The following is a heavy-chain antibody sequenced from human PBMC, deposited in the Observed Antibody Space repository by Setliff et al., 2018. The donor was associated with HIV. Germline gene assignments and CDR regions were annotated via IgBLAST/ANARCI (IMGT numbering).Heavy chain of an antibody. CDR3: AAARRGVTMVRGVIISGNAFDI. CDR1: GFTFKNAW. D-gene: IGHD3-10*01. Sequence: GGSLRLSCAASGFTFKNAWMNWVRQAPGKGLEWIGRIKSKTDGGTTDYAAPVKGRFTISRDDSKSTLYLQMNSLRAEDTAVYYCAAARRGVTMVRGVIISGNAFDIWGQGTMVTVSS. J-gene: IGHJ3*02. V-gene: IGHV3-15*01. CDR2: IKSKTDGGTT.